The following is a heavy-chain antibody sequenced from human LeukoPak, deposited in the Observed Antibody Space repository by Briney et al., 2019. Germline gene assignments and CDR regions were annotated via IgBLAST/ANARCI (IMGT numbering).Heavy chain of an antibody. CDR1: GFTFSSYW. V-gene: IGHV3-7*01. J-gene: IGHJ1*01. D-gene: IGHD6-13*01. Sequence: GGSLRLSCAASGFTFSSYWMSWVRQAPGKGLEWVANIKQDGSEKYYVDSVKGRFTISRDNAKNSLYLQMNSLRAEDTAVYYCARNIESIAAARRRYFQHWGQGTLVTVSS. CDR3: ARNIESIAAARRRYFQH. CDR2: IKQDGSEK.